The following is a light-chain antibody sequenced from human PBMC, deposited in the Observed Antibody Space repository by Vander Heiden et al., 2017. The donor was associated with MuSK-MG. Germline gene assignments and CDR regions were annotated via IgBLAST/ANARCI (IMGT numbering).Light chain of an antibody. CDR2: WAS. CDR3: QQDYSKVT. J-gene: IGKJ4*01. Sequence: DIVMTQSPDSLAVSLGERATINCKSSQSVLYSSNNKNYLAWYQQKPGQPPKLLIHWASTRESGVPDRFSGSGSGTDFTLTISSLQAEDVAVYYSQQDYSKVTFGGGTKVEIK. CDR1: QSVLYSSNNKNY. V-gene: IGKV4-1*01.